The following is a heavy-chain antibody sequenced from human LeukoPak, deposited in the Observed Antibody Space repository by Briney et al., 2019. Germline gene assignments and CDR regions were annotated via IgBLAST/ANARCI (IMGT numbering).Heavy chain of an antibody. CDR1: GFTFSSYS. J-gene: IGHJ4*02. CDR2: ISSSSSYI. CDR3: ARDLGGGSYYGWSPYYFDY. Sequence: GGSLRLSCAASGFTFSSYSMKWVRQAPGKGLEWVSSISSSSSYIYYADSGKGRFTISRDNAKNSLYLQMNSLRAEDTAVYYCARDLGGGSYYGWSPYYFDYWGQGTLVTVSS. V-gene: IGHV3-21*01. D-gene: IGHD1-26*01.